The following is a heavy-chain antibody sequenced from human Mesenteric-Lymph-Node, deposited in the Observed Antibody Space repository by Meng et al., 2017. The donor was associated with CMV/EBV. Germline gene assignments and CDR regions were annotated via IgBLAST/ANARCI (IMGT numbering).Heavy chain of an antibody. Sequence: GESLKISCQGSEYTYTAFWIGWVRQRPGKGLEWMGIIYPDDSDTRYSPSFHGQVSISVDKSIRTAYLQWGSLKASDTAMYYCARLQYYDFWSGYPYWGQGTLVTVSS. J-gene: IGHJ4*02. CDR3: ARLQYYDFWSGYPY. CDR1: EYTYTAFW. V-gene: IGHV5-51*01. CDR2: IYPDDSDT. D-gene: IGHD3-3*01.